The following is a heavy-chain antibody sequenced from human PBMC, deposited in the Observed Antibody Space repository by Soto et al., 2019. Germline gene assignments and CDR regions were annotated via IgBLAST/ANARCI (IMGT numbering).Heavy chain of an antibody. CDR3: GRRGGVGATGRTEVDYYYYGMDV. V-gene: IGHV1-46*01. Sequence: QVQLVQSGAEVKKPGASVKASCKASGYTFTSYYMHWVRQAPGQGLEWMGIINPSGGSTSYAQKFQGRVPMTGDTATSTGYMERTSRSSKDTAVYYCGRRGGVGATGRTEVDYYYYGMDVWGHGTTVTVSS. CDR1: GYTFTSYY. CDR2: INPSGGST. D-gene: IGHD1-26*01. J-gene: IGHJ6*02.